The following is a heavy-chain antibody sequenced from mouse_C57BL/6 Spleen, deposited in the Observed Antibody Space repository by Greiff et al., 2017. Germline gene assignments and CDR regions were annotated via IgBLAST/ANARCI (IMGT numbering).Heavy chain of an antibody. CDR1: GFTFSNYW. CDR3: TSYYSNSYYAMDY. CDR2: IRLKSDNYAT. Sequence: EVKLVESGGGLVQPGGSMKLSCVASGFTFSNYWMNWVRQSPEKGLEWVAQIRLKSDNYATHYAESVKGRFTISRDDSKSSVYLQMNNLRAEDTGIYYCTSYYSNSYYAMDYWGQGTSVTVSS. J-gene: IGHJ4*01. D-gene: IGHD2-5*01. V-gene: IGHV6-3*01.